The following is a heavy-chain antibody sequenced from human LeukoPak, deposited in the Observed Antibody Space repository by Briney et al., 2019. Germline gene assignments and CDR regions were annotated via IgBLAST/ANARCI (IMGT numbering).Heavy chain of an antibody. J-gene: IGHJ4*02. CDR3: ARGVGNILTGYSLDY. Sequence: SETLSLTCAVYGGSFSGYYWSWIRQPPGKGLEWIGEINHSGSTNYNPSLKSRVTISVDTSKNQFSLKLSSVTAADTAVYYCARGVGNILTGYSLDYWAREPWSPSPQ. CDR1: GGSFSGYY. CDR2: INHSGST. D-gene: IGHD3-9*01. V-gene: IGHV4-34*01.